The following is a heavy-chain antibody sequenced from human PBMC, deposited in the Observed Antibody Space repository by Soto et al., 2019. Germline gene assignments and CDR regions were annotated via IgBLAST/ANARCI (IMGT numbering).Heavy chain of an antibody. Sequence: EVQLLESGGGLVQPGGSLRLSCAAPQFTFSYYAMGWVRQAPGKGLEWVSLISGAGGSTNYADSVKGRFAISRDNSENTLYLQMNSLSAEDTAVYYCAKGRPPFDLWGRGTLVIVSS. CDR3: AKGRPPFDL. J-gene: IGHJ2*01. V-gene: IGHV3-23*01. D-gene: IGHD6-6*01. CDR2: ISGAGGST. CDR1: QFTFSYYA.